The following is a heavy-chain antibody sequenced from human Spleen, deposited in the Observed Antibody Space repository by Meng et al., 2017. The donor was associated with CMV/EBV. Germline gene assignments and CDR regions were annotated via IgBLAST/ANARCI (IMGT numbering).Heavy chain of an antibody. CDR3: ARERMWGGLERSGWYYYGLDV. Sequence: GESLKISCAGAGFTFSRYSLSWVRQAPGRGLEWVSTLSDGSTYIFYADSVKGRFTVSRDDGKNSLYLQMNSLRADDTAVYYCARERMWGGLERSGWYYYGLDVWGQGTTVTVSS. J-gene: IGHJ6*02. CDR1: GFTFSRYS. V-gene: IGHV3-21*04. D-gene: IGHD6-19*01. CDR2: LSDGSTYI.